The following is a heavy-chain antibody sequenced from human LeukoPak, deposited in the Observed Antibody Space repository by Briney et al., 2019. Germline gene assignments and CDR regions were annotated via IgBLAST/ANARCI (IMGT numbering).Heavy chain of an antibody. D-gene: IGHD2-8*01. CDR1: GYTFTSYD. J-gene: IGHJ4*02. Sequence: GSVTVTFKASGYTFTSYDINWVRQATGQGLEWMGWMNPNSGNTGYAQKFQGRVTITRNTSISTAYMELSSLRSEDTAVYYCARGRRYCTNGVCCPTFDHWGQGTLVTVSS. CDR2: MNPNSGNT. V-gene: IGHV1-8*03. CDR3: ARGRRYCTNGVCCPTFDH.